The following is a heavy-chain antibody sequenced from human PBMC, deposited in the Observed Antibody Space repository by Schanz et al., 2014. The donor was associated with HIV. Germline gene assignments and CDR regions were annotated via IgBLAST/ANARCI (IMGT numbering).Heavy chain of an antibody. CDR3: ANDPELTTITGYFDS. CDR1: GFMFRNYA. V-gene: IGHV3-23*01. CDR2: ISGSGSTT. J-gene: IGHJ4*02. D-gene: IGHD4-4*01. Sequence: EVQLLESGGGLAQPGGSLRLSCVASGFMFRNYAMSWVRQAPGKGLEWVSCISGSGSTTYFADSVKGRFTISRDNSKNTLFLQMNRLRAEDTALYFCANDPELTTITGYFDSWGQGTLVTVSS.